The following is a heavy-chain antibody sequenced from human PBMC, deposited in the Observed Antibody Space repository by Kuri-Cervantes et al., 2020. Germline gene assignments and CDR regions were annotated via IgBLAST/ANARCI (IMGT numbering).Heavy chain of an antibody. D-gene: IGHD2-2*01. CDR1: GFTFSSYS. Sequence: ETLSLTCAASGFTFSSYSMTWVRQAPGKGLEWVSSITGSTTYRYYAGSVRGRFTISRDNAKSTLYLQMNSLRAEDTAVYYCARRALSSFYYYYMDVWGKGTTVTVSS. CDR3: ARRALSSFYYYYMDV. CDR2: ITGSTTYR. V-gene: IGHV3-21*01. J-gene: IGHJ6*03.